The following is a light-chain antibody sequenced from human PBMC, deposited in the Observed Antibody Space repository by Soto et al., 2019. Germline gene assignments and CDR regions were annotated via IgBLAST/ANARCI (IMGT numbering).Light chain of an antibody. CDR3: QQYNSYPLT. CDR2: KAS. V-gene: IGKV1-5*03. Sequence: DIQMTQSPSTLSASVGDRVTITCRASQTISSWLAWYQQKPGQAPKLLIYKASSLERAVPSRFSGSGSGTEFTLTISGLQPDDFATYYCQQYNSYPLTFGGGTKVEIK. J-gene: IGKJ4*01. CDR1: QTISSW.